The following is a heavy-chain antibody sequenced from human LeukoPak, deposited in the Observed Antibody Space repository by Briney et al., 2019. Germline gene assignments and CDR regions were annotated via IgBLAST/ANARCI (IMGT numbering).Heavy chain of an antibody. D-gene: IGHD1-26*01. V-gene: IGHV1-69*05. CDR3: ARDRGLIGGAAVDY. CDR1: GGTFSSYA. J-gene: IGHJ4*02. CDR2: IIPIFGTA. Sequence: SVKVSCKASGGTFSSYAISWVRQAPGQGLEWMGRIIPIFGTANYAQKFQGRVTITTDESTSTAYMELSSLRSEDTAVYYCARDRGLIGGAAVDYWGQGTLVTVSS.